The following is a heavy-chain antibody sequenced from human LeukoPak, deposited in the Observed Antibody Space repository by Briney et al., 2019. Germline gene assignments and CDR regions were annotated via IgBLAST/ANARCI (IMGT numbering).Heavy chain of an antibody. V-gene: IGHV1-2*02. CDR1: GYTFTGYY. CDR3: ARGPLRVATITSYFDY. Sequence: ASVKVSCKASGYTFTGYYMHWVRQAPGQGLEWMGWINPNSGGTNYAQKFQGRVTMTRDTSISTAYMELSRLRSDDTAVYYCARGPLRVATITSYFDYWGQGTLVTVSS. CDR2: INPNSGGT. D-gene: IGHD5-12*01. J-gene: IGHJ4*02.